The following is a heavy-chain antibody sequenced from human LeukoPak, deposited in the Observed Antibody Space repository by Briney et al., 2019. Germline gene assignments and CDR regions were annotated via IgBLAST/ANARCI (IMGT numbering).Heavy chain of an antibody. D-gene: IGHD6-13*01. CDR1: GGSFSNYY. J-gene: IGHJ6*03. V-gene: IGHV4-34*01. CDR2: INHSGST. Sequence: SETLSLTCAVYGGSFSNYYWSWIRQPPGKGLEWIGEINHSGSTDYNPSLKSRVTLSVDTSKNQFSLKLSSVTAADTAVYYCARLRHSSSWFSHYYMDVWGKGTTVTVSS. CDR3: ARLRHSSSWFSHYYMDV.